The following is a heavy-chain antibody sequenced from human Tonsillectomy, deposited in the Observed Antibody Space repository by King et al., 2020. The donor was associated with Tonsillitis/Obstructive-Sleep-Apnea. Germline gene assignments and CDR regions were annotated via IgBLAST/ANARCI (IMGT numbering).Heavy chain of an antibody. Sequence: VQLVESGGGVVQPGRSLRLSCAASGFTFSSYAMHWVRQAPGKGLEWVAVISYDGSNKYYADSVKGRFTISRDNSKNTLYLQMNSLRAEDTAVYYCARGEDIVATLYYFDYWGQGTLVTVSS. J-gene: IGHJ4*02. CDR2: ISYDGSNK. CDR3: ARGEDIVATLYYFDY. D-gene: IGHD5-12*01. V-gene: IGHV3-30*04. CDR1: GFTFSSYA.